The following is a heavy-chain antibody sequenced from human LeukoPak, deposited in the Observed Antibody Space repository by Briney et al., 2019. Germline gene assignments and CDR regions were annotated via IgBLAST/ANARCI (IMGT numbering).Heavy chain of an antibody. CDR1: GGSVNSSSYY. J-gene: IGHJ4*02. CDR2: IYHSGYT. D-gene: IGHD3-10*01. CDR3: ARSSMFRGVTVDY. V-gene: IGHV4-39*01. Sequence: PSETLSLTCTVSGGSVNSSSYYWGWIRQPPGKALEWIGRIYHSGYTYYNPSLKSRVTISIDTSKNQFSLKLSSVTAADTTVYYCARSSMFRGVTVDYWGQGTLVTVSS.